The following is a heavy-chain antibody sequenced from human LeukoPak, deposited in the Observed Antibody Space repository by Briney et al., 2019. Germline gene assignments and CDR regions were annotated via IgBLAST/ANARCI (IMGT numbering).Heavy chain of an antibody. CDR2: ISSSGSTI. D-gene: IGHD3-10*02. V-gene: IGHV3-48*03. CDR1: GFTFETYE. CDR3: AELGITMIGGV. J-gene: IGHJ6*04. Sequence: PGGSLRLSCAASGFTFETYEMNWVRQAPGKGLEWVSYISSSGSTIYYADSVKGRFTISRDNAKNSLYLQMNSLRAEDTAVYYCAELGITMIGGVWGKGTTVTISS.